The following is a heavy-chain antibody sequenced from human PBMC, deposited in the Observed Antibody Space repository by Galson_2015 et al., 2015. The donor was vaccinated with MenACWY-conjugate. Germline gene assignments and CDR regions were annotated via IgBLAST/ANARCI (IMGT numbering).Heavy chain of an antibody. D-gene: IGHD3-10*01. CDR1: GITFSSYA. CDR2: ISTTGGTT. V-gene: IGHV3-23*01. J-gene: IGHJ5*02. CDR3: AQGAGSRWFDP. Sequence: SLRLSCAASGITFSSYATSWVRQAPGKGLEWVSSISTTGGTTYYADSAKGRFTISRDNSKNTLYLQMNSLRAGDTAVYYCAQGAGSRWFDPWGQGTLVIVSS.